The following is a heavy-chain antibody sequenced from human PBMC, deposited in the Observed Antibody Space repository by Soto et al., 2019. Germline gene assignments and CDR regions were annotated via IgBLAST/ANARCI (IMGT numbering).Heavy chain of an antibody. Sequence: EVQLVESGGGLVQPGGSLILSCAASGFTFSSYWMSWVRQAPGKGLEWVANIKQDGSEKYYVDSVKGRFTISRDNAKNSLYLQMNSLRAEDTAVYYCARDWGDYYDSSGPRDYWGQGTLVTVSS. D-gene: IGHD3-22*01. V-gene: IGHV3-7*03. CDR2: IKQDGSEK. CDR3: ARDWGDYYDSSGPRDY. J-gene: IGHJ4*02. CDR1: GFTFSSYW.